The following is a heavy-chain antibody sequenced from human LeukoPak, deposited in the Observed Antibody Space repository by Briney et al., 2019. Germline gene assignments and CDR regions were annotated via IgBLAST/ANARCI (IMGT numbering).Heavy chain of an antibody. J-gene: IGHJ5*02. CDR1: GYSISSGYY. Sequence: SETLSLTCAVSGYSISSGYYWGWIRQPPGKGLEWIGSIYHSGSTYYNPSLKSRVTISVDTSKNQFSLKLSSVTAADTAVYYCARHSPLTTDEFDPWGQGTLVTVSS. CDR2: IYHSGST. D-gene: IGHD4-17*01. CDR3: ARHSPLTTDEFDP. V-gene: IGHV4-38-2*01.